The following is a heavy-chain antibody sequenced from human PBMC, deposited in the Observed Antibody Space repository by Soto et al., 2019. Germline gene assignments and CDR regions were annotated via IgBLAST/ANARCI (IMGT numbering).Heavy chain of an antibody. CDR1: GGSISSSSYY. CDR3: ARQELELRFGRFDP. J-gene: IGHJ5*02. V-gene: IGHV4-39*01. D-gene: IGHD1-7*01. CDR2: IYYSGST. Sequence: PSETLSLTCTVSGGSISSSSYYWGWIRQPPGKGLEWIGSIYYSGSTYYNPSLKSRVTISVDTSKNQFSLKLSSVTAADTAVYYCARQELELRFGRFDPWGQGTLVTVSS.